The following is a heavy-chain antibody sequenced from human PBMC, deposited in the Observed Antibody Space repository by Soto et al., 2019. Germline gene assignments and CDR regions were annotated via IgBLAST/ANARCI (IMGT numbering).Heavy chain of an antibody. CDR3: ARHGRAQLTTNWFDP. Sequence: QLQLQESGPGLVKPSETLSLTCTVSGGSISSSSYYWGWIRQPPGKGLEWIGSIYYSGSTYYNPSLKSRVTISVDTSKNQFSLKLSSVTAADTAVYYCARHGRAQLTTNWFDPWGQGTLVTVSS. CDR2: IYYSGST. D-gene: IGHD6-6*01. CDR1: GGSISSSSYY. J-gene: IGHJ5*02. V-gene: IGHV4-39*01.